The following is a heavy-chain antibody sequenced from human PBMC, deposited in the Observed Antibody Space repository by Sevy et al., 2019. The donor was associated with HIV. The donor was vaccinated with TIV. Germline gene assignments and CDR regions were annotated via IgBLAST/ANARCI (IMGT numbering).Heavy chain of an antibody. V-gene: IGHV3-23*01. J-gene: IGHJ4*02. CDR1: GFTFSSFA. D-gene: IGHD1-26*01. Sequence: GGSLRLSCAASGFTFSSFAMSWVRHIPGKGLEWVSTINGRGGSAYYADSVKGRFTLSRDNSNNTVFLQMNRLRDEDTAVYYCARPTPRIAPSSAAFCDYWGQGTLVTVSS. CDR2: INGRGGSA. CDR3: ARPTPRIAPSSAAFCDY.